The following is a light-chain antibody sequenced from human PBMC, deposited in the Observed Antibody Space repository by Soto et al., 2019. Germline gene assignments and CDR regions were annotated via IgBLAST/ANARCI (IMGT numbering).Light chain of an antibody. J-gene: IGKJ3*01. CDR1: QSIGSTY. CDR2: GTS. V-gene: IGKV3D-20*02. Sequence: EIVLTQSPGTLSLSPGESATLSCRASQSIGSTYLAWYQQRPGQVPRLLISGTSTRATGIPARFSGSGSGTDFTLTISSLGPEDFAVYYCQQRNTWPATFGPGTTVDVK. CDR3: QQRNTWPAT.